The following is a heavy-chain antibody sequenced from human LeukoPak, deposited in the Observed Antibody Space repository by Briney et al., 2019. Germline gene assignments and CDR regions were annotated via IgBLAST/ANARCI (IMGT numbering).Heavy chain of an antibody. V-gene: IGHV4-34*01. CDR3: ARRSIAARPWGY. D-gene: IGHD6-6*01. Sequence: SETLSLTCAVYGGSFSGYYWSWIRQPPGKGLEWIGEINHSGSTNYNPSLKSRVTISVDTSKNQFSLKLSSVTAADTAVYYCARRSIAARPWGYWGQGTLVTVSS. CDR1: GGSFSGYY. CDR2: INHSGST. J-gene: IGHJ4*02.